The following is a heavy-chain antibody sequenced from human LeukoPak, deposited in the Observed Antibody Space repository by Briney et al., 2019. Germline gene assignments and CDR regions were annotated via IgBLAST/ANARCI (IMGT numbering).Heavy chain of an antibody. V-gene: IGHV1-46*01. D-gene: IGHD1-26*01. CDR1: GYTFTSYY. Sequence: ASVKVSCKASGYTFTSYYMHWVRQAPGQGLEWMGIINPSGGSTSYAQKFQGRVTMTRDTSTSTVYMELSSLRSEDTAVYYCASDFNSVGAPDYWGQGTLVTVSS. CDR2: INPSGGST. J-gene: IGHJ4*02. CDR3: ASDFNSVGAPDY.